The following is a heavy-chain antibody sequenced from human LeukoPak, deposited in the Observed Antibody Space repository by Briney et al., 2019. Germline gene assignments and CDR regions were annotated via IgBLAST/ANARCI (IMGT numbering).Heavy chain of an antibody. Sequence: SETLSLTCTVSGGSISSYYFSWIRQPPGKGLEWIGYIYHTGSTNSNPSLKSRVAISVDTSKNQFSLKLSSVTAADTAVYYCARGVMSTIWPFDSWGQGTLVTVSS. CDR2: IYHTGST. V-gene: IGHV4-59*01. J-gene: IGHJ4*02. CDR1: GGSISSYY. D-gene: IGHD2-2*01. CDR3: ARGVMSTIWPFDS.